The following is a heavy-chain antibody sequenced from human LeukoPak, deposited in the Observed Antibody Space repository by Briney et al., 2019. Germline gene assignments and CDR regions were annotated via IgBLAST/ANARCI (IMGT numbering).Heavy chain of an antibody. D-gene: IGHD4-17*01. CDR1: GFTFSSYG. CDR2: IRYDGSNK. Sequence: GGSLRLSCAASGFTFSSYGMHWVRQAPGKGLEWVAFIRYDGSNKYYADSVKGRFTISRDNARNSLYLQMNSLRAEDTAVYYYARDPFMTTGWGIDYWGQGTLVTVSS. V-gene: IGHV3-30*02. CDR3: ARDPFMTTGWGIDY. J-gene: IGHJ4*02.